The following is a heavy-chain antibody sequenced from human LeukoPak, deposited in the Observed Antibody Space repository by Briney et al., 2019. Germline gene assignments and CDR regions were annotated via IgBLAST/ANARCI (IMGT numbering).Heavy chain of an antibody. CDR1: GYTFTSHG. CDR2: ISAYNGNT. D-gene: IGHD1-20*01. V-gene: IGHV1-18*01. CDR3: ARFLITGLTEDWFDP. Sequence: ASVKVSCKASGYTFTSHGISWVRQAPGQGLEWMGWISAYNGNTNYAQKLQGRVTMTTDTSTSTAYMELRSLRSDDTAVYYCARFLITGLTEDWFDPGAREPWSPSPQ. J-gene: IGHJ5*02.